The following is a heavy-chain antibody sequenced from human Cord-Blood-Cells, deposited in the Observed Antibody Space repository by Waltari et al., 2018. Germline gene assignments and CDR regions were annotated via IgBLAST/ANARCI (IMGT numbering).Heavy chain of an antibody. CDR1: GGSIRSYY. V-gene: IGHV4-4*07. J-gene: IGHJ4*02. CDR2: IYTSGST. D-gene: IGHD2-15*01. CDR3: ARVHCSGGSCYSMFDY. Sequence: QVQLQESGPGLVKPSETLSLTCTVPGGSIRSYYWSWIRPPAGKGLEWIGRIYTSGSTNYNPPLKSRVTMSVDTSKNHFSLKLSSVTAADTAVYYCARVHCSGGSCYSMFDYWGQGTLVTVSS.